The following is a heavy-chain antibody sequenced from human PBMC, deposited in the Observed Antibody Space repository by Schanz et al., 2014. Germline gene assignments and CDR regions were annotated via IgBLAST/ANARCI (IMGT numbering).Heavy chain of an antibody. V-gene: IGHV1-69*08. CDR1: GGTFSSDT. J-gene: IGHJ5*02. CDR2: IVPIAGIT. CDR3: AREVGLYDRGWFDP. D-gene: IGHD3-22*01. Sequence: QVQLVQSGAEVKKPGSSMKVSCKASGGTFSSDTFSWVRQAPGQGLEWMGRIVPIAGITNYAQRFQGRVTITADKSSDTAYMELSSLRSEDTAVYYCAREVGLYDRGWFDPWGQGTLXTVSS.